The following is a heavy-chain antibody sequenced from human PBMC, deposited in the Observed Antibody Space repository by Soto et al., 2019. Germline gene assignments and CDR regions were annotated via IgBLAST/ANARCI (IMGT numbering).Heavy chain of an antibody. V-gene: IGHV3-23*01. CDR1: GFTFSSYA. CDR2: ISGSGGST. Sequence: GGSLRLSCAASGFTFSSYAMSWVRQAPGKGLEWVSAISGSGGSTYYADSVKGRFTISRDNSKNTLYLQMNSLRAEDTAVYYCAKAIMLFDYYYYGMDVWGQGTTVTVSS. J-gene: IGHJ6*02. D-gene: IGHD2-21*01. CDR3: AKAIMLFDYYYYGMDV.